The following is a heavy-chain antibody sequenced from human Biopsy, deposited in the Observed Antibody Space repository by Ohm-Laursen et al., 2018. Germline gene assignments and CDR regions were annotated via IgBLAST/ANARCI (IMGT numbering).Heavy chain of an antibody. V-gene: IGHV1-58*01. CDR3: AATSTLYYYYYAMDV. Sequence: SVNVSCKASGFTFISSAVQWVRQARGQRLEWIGWIVVVSGHTNYAQKFQERVIINRDMSTSTAYMELTSLSSEDTAVYYCAATSTLYYYYYAMDVWDQGTTITVSS. J-gene: IGHJ6*02. CDR2: IVVVSGHT. CDR1: GFTFISSA.